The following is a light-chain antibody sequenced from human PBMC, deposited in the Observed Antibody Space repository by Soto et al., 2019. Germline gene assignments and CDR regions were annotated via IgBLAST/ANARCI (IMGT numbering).Light chain of an antibody. CDR1: QTISSW. CDR2: KAS. J-gene: IGKJ1*01. CDR3: QHYNSYSEA. Sequence: DIQITQSPSTLSESVGDRVTITCRASQTISSWLAWYQQKPGKAPKLLIYKASTLKSGVPSRFSGSGSGTEFTLTISSLQPDDFATYYCQHYNSYSEACGQGTKGDNK. V-gene: IGKV1-5*03.